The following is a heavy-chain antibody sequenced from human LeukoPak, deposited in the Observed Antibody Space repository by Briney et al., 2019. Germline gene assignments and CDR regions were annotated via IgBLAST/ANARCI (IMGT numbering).Heavy chain of an antibody. CDR2: IRYDGSNK. V-gene: IGHV3-30*02. Sequence: PGGSLRLSCAASGFTFSSYGMHWVRQAPGKGLEWVAFIRYDGSNKYYADSVKGRFTISRDNSKNTLYLQMNSLRAEDTAVYYCAKDAGYAGYKLLWFGELPDWGQGTLVTVSS. CDR3: AKDAGYAGYKLLWFGELPD. D-gene: IGHD3-10*01. CDR1: GFTFSSYG. J-gene: IGHJ4*02.